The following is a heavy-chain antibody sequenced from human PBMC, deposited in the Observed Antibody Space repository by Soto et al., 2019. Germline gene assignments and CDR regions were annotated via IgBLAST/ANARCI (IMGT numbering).Heavy chain of an antibody. J-gene: IGHJ4*02. CDR3: ASVRQQWLVGFFDY. D-gene: IGHD6-19*01. CDR2: IYHSGST. Sequence: PSETLSLTCAVSGGSISSGGYSWSWIRQAPGKGVEWIGYIYHSGSTYYNPSLKSRVTISVDRSKNQFSLKLSSVIAADTSVYYCASVRQQWLVGFFDYWGQGTLVTVSS. V-gene: IGHV4-30-2*01. CDR1: GGSISSGGYS.